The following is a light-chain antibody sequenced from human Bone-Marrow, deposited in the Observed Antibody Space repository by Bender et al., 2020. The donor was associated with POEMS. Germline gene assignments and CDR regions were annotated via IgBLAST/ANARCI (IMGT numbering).Light chain of an antibody. CDR1: SSDVGRYNY. CDR2: DVN. J-gene: IGLJ3*02. CDR3: SSYSSVTTAV. Sequence: QSALTQPASVSGSPGQSITISCTGTSSDVGRYNYVSWHQQHPGKAPKVIIYDVNSRPSGISNRFSGSKSGSTASLTISGLQAEDEADYYCSSYSSVTTAVFGGGTKVTVL. V-gene: IGLV2-14*03.